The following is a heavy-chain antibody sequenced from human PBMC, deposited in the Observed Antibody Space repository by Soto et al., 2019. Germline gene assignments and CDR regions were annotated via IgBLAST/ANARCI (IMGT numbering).Heavy chain of an antibody. J-gene: IGHJ3*02. V-gene: IGHV1-69*12. CDR2: IIPIFGTA. CDR1: GGTFSSYA. D-gene: IGHD4-17*01. CDR3: ATDYGDYDGGVDAFDI. Sequence: QVQLVQSGAEVKKPGSSVKVSCKASGGTFSSYAISWVRQAPRQGLEWMGGIIPIFGTANYAQKFQGRVTITADESTSTAYMELSSLRSEDTAVYYCATDYGDYDGGVDAFDIWGQGTMVTVSS.